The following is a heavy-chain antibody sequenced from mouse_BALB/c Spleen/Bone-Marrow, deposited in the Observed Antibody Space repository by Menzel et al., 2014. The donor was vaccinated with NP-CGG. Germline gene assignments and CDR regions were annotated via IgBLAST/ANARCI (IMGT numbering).Heavy chain of an antibody. J-gene: IGHJ2*01. CDR3: ARSSYGYDRQAYFFDY. CDR1: GFTFSSFG. D-gene: IGHD2-2*01. V-gene: IGHV5-17*02. CDR2: ISSGSSTI. Sequence: EVHLVESGGGLVQPGGSRKLSCAASGFTFSSFGMHWVRQAPEKGLEWVVYISSGSSTIYYADTVKGRFTISRDNPKNTLFLQMTSLRSEDTAMYYCARSSYGYDRQAYFFDYWGQGTTLTVSS.